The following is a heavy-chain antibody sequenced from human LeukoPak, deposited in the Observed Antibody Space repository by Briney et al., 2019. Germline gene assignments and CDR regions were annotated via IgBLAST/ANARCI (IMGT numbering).Heavy chain of an antibody. D-gene: IGHD6-6*01. CDR3: ARNYSRSPGGLKYFDY. Sequence: PSETLSLTCAVSGSSISDGYYRAWIRQPPGKGLEWIGSIYHSGSRYESGSTYYNPSLKSRATISADTSKNQFSLKLKFVTAADTAVYYCARNYSRSPGGLKYFDYWGQGSLVTVSS. J-gene: IGHJ4*02. CDR2: IYHSGSRYESGST. CDR1: GSSISDGYY. V-gene: IGHV4-38-2*01.